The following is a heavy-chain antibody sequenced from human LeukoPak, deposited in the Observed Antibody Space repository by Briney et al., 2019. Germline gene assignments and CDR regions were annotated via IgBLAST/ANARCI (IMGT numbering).Heavy chain of an antibody. V-gene: IGHV4-39*01. Sequence: PSETLSLTCTVSGGSISSYYWGWIRQPPGKGLEWIGSIYYSGSTYYNPSLKSRVTISVDTSKNQFSLKLSSVTAADTAVYYCARSGFGVVIDYWGQGTLVTVSS. D-gene: IGHD3-3*01. CDR1: GGSISSYY. J-gene: IGHJ4*02. CDR2: IYYSGST. CDR3: ARSGFGVVIDY.